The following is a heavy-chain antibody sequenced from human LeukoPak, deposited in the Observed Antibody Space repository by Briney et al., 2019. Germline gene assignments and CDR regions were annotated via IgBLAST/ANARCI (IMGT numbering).Heavy chain of an antibody. CDR3: ARTGHSSGWSAYFDY. Sequence: GGSLRLSCATSGFTFSSYWMSWVRQAPGQGLEWVANIKQTGSEKYYVDSVEGRLTISREDAKNSLYLQMNSLRVEDTAVYYCARTGHSSGWSAYFDYWGQGTLVTVSS. J-gene: IGHJ4*02. CDR2: IKQTGSEK. D-gene: IGHD6-19*01. V-gene: IGHV3-7*01. CDR1: GFTFSSYW.